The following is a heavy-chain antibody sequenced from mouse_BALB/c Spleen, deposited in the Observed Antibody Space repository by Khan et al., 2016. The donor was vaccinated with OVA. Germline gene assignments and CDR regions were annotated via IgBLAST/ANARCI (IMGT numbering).Heavy chain of an antibody. CDR2: IDPFSGIT. CDR1: GYSFTTYY. J-gene: IGHJ3*01. V-gene: IGHV1S135*01. Sequence: VQLKQSGPELMKPGASVRISCKASGYSFTTYYIHWLMQSHGKSLEWIGYIDPFSGITTYNQKFKGKATLTVDKSSSTAYIHLSNLISEDSAVYYCTRHGYVAWFTYWGQGTLVTVSA. CDR3: TRHGYVAWFTY. D-gene: IGHD2-2*01.